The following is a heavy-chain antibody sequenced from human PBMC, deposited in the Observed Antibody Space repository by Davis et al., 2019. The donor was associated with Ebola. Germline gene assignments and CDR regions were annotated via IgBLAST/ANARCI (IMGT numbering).Heavy chain of an antibody. J-gene: IGHJ4*02. V-gene: IGHV3-21*01. Sequence: PGGSLRLSCAASAFIFSSSSMNWVRQAPGKGLEWVSSISSGSTYIYYADSVKGRFTISRDNSKNSLYLQMNSLRAEDTGIYYCARDATWKLDHWGQGTLVTVSP. D-gene: IGHD1-1*01. CDR3: ARDATWKLDH. CDR2: ISSGSTYI. CDR1: AFIFSSSS.